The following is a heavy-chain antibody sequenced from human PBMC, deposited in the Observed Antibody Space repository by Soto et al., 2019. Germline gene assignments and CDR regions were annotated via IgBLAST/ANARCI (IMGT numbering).Heavy chain of an antibody. CDR3: ASGGNWFDP. CDR1: GGSISNDY. V-gene: IGHV4-59*01. D-gene: IGHD3-16*01. Sequence: SETLSLTCNVSGGSISNDYWTWIRQSPEKGLEWIAYIYYNGNINYNPSLKSRATISIDTYKQQFTLTLKSVTAADTAVYYCASGGNWFDPWGQGVLVTVSS. CDR2: IYYNGNI. J-gene: IGHJ5*02.